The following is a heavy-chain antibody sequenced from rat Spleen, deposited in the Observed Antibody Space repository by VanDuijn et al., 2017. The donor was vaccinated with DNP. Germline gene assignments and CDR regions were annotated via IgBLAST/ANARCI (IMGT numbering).Heavy chain of an antibody. V-gene: IGHV2-32*01. CDR1: GFSLTNFH. CDR2: MLSDGDT. J-gene: IGHJ3*01. D-gene: IGHD1-4*01. CDR3: ARSGTGWGSSNWFAY. Sequence: QVQLKESGPGLVQPSQTLSLTCTVSGFSLTNFHVHWIRQPPGKGPEWMGIMLSDGDTSFNSALKSRLSISRDTSKSQVFLEMNSLQTEDTATYYCARSGTGWGSSNWFAYWGQGTLVTVSS.